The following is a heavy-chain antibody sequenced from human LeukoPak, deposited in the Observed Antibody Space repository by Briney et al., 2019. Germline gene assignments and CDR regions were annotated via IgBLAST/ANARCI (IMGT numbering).Heavy chain of an antibody. V-gene: IGHV4-61*01. CDR3: ARGSYYYDSSGYSIDY. J-gene: IGHJ4*02. CDR1: GGSVSSGSYY. CDR2: IYYSGST. Sequence: PSETLSLTCTVSGGSVSSGSYYWSWIRQPPGKGLEWIGYIYYSGSTNYNPSLKSRVTISVDTSKNQCSLKLSSVTAADTAVYYCARGSYYYDSSGYSIDYWGQGTLVTVSS. D-gene: IGHD3-22*01.